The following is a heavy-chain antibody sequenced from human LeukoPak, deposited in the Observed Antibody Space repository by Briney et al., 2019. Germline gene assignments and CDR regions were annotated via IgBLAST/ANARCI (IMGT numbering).Heavy chain of an antibody. CDR1: GFTFSSYS. J-gene: IGHJ4*02. V-gene: IGHV3-48*01. Sequence: TGGSLRLSCAASGFTFSSYSMNWVRQAPGKGLEWVSHISSRSSTMYDADSVKGRFTISRDNAKNSLFLQMNSLRAEDTAVYYCARDFGSSIGYFDYWGQGTLVTVSS. CDR3: ARDFGSSIGYFDY. D-gene: IGHD6-19*01. CDR2: ISSRSSTM.